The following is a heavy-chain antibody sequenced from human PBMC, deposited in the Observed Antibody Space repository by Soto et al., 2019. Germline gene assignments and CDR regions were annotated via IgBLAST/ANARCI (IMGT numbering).Heavy chain of an antibody. Sequence: SETLSLTCTVSGGSISSYYWSWIRQPPGKGLEWIGYIYYSGSTYYNPSLKSRITMSVDTSRNQFSLRLNSMTAADTAVYYCARGGLGYCSSPRCYAGPWGQGTLVTVSS. D-gene: IGHD2-2*01. J-gene: IGHJ5*02. CDR2: IYYSGST. CDR3: ARGGLGYCSSPRCYAGP. CDR1: GGSISSYY. V-gene: IGHV4-59*12.